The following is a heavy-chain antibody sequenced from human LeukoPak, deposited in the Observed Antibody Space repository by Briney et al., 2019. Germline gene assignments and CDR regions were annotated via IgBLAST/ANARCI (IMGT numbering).Heavy chain of an antibody. V-gene: IGHV3-11*05. CDR2: ISGGGGYT. Sequence: PRGSPRLSCAASGFTFSDYYMSWICQAPGKGLEWVSYISGGGGYTKYADSVKGRLTISRDDARNSLHLQMDSLRAEDTAVYYCARGLRGSGSYYNVDYCGQRALFSASS. J-gene: IGHJ4*02. CDR1: GFTFSDYY. CDR3: ARGLRGSGSYYNVDY. D-gene: IGHD3-10*01.